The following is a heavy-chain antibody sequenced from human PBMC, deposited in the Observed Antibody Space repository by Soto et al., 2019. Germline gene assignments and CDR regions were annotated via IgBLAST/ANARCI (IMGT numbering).Heavy chain of an antibody. V-gene: IGHV5-51*01. J-gene: IGHJ6*02. CDR1: GYSFTSYW. CDR2: IYPGDSDT. Sequence: GESLKISCKGSGYSFTSYWIGWVRQMPGKGLEWMGIIYPGDSDTRYSPSFQGQVTIPADKSISTAYLQWSSLKASDTAMYYCARHKRNYYDSSGFYYGMDVWGQGTTVTVSS. D-gene: IGHD3-22*01. CDR3: ARHKRNYYDSSGFYYGMDV.